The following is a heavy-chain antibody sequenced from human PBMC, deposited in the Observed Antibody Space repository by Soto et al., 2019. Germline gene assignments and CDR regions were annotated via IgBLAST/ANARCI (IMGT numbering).Heavy chain of an antibody. D-gene: IGHD3-10*01. CDR2: ISPDSTFI. J-gene: IGHJ4*02. Sequence: GGSLRLSCTASGFAFSSGGMSWVRQAPGEGLDWVSSISPDSTFIPQADSVKGRFTISRDNAKSSLYLQMNSLRVEDTAVYYCANFQTVGVSPFEYWGRGTLVTVSS. CDR3: ANFQTVGVSPFEY. CDR1: GFAFSSGG. V-gene: IGHV3-21*01.